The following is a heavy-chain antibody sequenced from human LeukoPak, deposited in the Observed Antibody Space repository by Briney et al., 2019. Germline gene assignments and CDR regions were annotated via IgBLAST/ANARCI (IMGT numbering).Heavy chain of an antibody. CDR2: ISGSGGST. Sequence: GGSLRLSCAASGFTFSSYAMSWVRQAPGKGLEWVSAISGSGGSTYYADSVKGRFTISRDNSKNTLYLQMNSLRAEDTAVYYCAEDALPSIAARRSYFDYWGQGTLVTVSS. CDR1: GFTFSSYA. V-gene: IGHV3-23*01. CDR3: AEDALPSIAARRSYFDY. D-gene: IGHD6-6*01. J-gene: IGHJ4*02.